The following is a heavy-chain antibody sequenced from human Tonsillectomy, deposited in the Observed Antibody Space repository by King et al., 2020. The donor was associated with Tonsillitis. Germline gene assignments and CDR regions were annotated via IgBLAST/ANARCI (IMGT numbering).Heavy chain of an antibody. CDR2: ISAYNGNT. J-gene: IGHJ4*02. CDR1: GYTFTSYG. D-gene: IGHD6-13*01. Sequence: QLVQSGAEVKKPGASVKVSCKASGYTFTSYGISWVRQAPGQGLEWMGWISAYNGNTNYAQKFQGRVTMTTATSTSTAYMELRSLIYDDTAVYYCARSFRDSSSWYDYWGQGTLVTVSS. CDR3: ARSFRDSSSWYDY. V-gene: IGHV1-18*04.